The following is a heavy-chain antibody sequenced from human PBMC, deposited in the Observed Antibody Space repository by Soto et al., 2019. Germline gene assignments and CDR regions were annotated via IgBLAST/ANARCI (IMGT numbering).Heavy chain of an antibody. CDR2: FSGSGGSS. V-gene: IGHV3-23*01. CDR3: ARDPLSGNYTEY. Sequence: EVQLLESGGGLVQPGGSLRLSCAASGFTFSSYAMSWVRQARGRGLEWVSSFSGSGGSSYYADSERGRFTISRDNSKNTLYLHINSLRAEDTAIYYCARDPLSGNYTEYWGQGTLVTVSS. D-gene: IGHD1-26*01. CDR1: GFTFSSYA. J-gene: IGHJ4*02.